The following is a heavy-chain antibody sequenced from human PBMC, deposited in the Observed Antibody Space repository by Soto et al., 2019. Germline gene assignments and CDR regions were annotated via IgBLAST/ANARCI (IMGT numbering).Heavy chain of an antibody. CDR2: INAGNGHT. CDR1: GYTFTSYA. Sequence: QVQLVQSGAELKKPGASVKVSCKASGYTFTSYALHWVRQAPGQRLEWMGWINAGNGHTKYSREFRDSPTITMDTSASTAYMELRSLKSADTAVFYCARDFAGGLHDAFDFWGQGTMVTVSS. CDR3: ARDFAGGLHDAFDF. D-gene: IGHD5-12*01. J-gene: IGHJ3*01. V-gene: IGHV1-3*01.